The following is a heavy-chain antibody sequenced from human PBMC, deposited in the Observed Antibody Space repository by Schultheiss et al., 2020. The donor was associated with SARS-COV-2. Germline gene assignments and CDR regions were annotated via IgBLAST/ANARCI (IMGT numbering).Heavy chain of an antibody. CDR2: IYPGDSDT. CDR3: ARSIAAATAAFDY. CDR1: GYSFTSYW. D-gene: IGHD6-13*01. J-gene: IGHJ4*02. Sequence: GGSLRLSCKGSGYSFTSYWIGWVRQMPGKGLERMGIIYPGDSDTRYSPSFQGQVTISADKSISTAYLQWSSLKASDTAMYYCARSIAAATAAFDYWGQGTLVTVSS. V-gene: IGHV5-51*01.